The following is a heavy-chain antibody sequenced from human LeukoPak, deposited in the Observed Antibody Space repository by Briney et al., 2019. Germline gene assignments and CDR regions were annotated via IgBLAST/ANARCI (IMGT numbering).Heavy chain of an antibody. Sequence: PSETLSLTCIVSGASISSDHWTWIRQPPGKGLEWIGKIDYPGSTNYNPSLKSRVTISMDTSKNQVSLKLTSVTAADTAVYYCATNPPGIAVAGNGNFDNWGQGTLVTVSS. CDR1: GASISSDH. J-gene: IGHJ4*02. V-gene: IGHV4-59*01. CDR2: IDYPGST. CDR3: ATNPPGIAVAGNGNFDN. D-gene: IGHD6-19*01.